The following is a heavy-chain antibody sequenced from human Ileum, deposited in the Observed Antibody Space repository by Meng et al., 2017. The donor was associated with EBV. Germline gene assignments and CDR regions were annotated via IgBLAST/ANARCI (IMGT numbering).Heavy chain of an antibody. CDR1: GYRFADFG. CDR3: ARTYYGSYGFDY. D-gene: IGHD3-10*01. CDR2: ITTYNGDT. V-gene: IGHV1-18*01. J-gene: IGHJ4*02. Sequence: VRSVRFGGGVKKPGALWKVSCKAFGYRFADFGISWVRQARGQGPEWMGWITTYNGDTKYAQKFQGRVTMTRETSTNTAYMELTSLRSDDTAVYYCARTYYGSYGFDYWGQGTLVTVSS.